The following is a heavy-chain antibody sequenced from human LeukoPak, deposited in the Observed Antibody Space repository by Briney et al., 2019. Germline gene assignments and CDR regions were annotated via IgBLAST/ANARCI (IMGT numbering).Heavy chain of an antibody. V-gene: IGHV1-2*02. CDR2: INPNSGGT. CDR1: GYTFTGYY. D-gene: IGHD2-8*01. Sequence: ASVKVSCKASGYTFTGYYMHWVRQAPGQGLEWMGWINPNSGGTNYAQKFQGRVTMTRDTSISTAYMELSRLRSDDTAVYYCARGLQGMVYYYYYMDVWGKGTTVTVSS. CDR3: ARGLQGMVYYYYYMDV. J-gene: IGHJ6*03.